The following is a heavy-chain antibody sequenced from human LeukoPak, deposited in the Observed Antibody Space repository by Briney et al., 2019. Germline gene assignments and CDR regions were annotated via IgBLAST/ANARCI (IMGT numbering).Heavy chain of an antibody. J-gene: IGHJ6*02. CDR2: IYYSGST. Sequence: SETLSLTCTVSGGSISSSSYYWGWIRQPPGKGLEWIGSIYYSGSTYYNPSLKSRVTISVDTSKNQFSLKLSSVTAADTAVYYCARGIAAAGVYYYYGMDVWGQGTTVTVSS. CDR3: ARGIAAAGVYYYYGMDV. V-gene: IGHV4-39*01. CDR1: GGSISSSSYY. D-gene: IGHD6-13*01.